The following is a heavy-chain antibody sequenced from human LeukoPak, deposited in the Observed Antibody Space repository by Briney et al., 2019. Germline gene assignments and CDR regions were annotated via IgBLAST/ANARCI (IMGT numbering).Heavy chain of an antibody. CDR3: ARDWVVGVVVVAAGY. J-gene: IGHJ4*02. CDR1: GYPFTSHG. D-gene: IGHD2-15*01. Sequence: ASVKVSCKASGYPFTSHGISWVRQAPGQGLEWMGWISTYNGNTNYAQKFQDIVTMTTDTSTSTAYMELKSLRSDDTAVYYCARDWVVGVVVVAAGYWGQGTLVTVSS. V-gene: IGHV1-18*01. CDR2: ISTYNGNT.